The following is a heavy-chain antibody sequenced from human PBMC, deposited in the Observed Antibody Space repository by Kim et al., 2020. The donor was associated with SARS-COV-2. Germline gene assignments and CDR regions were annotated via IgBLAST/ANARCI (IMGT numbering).Heavy chain of an antibody. J-gene: IGHJ4*02. Sequence: DDVKGRFTIARDNSKNTLYLQRNSLRAEDTAVYYCAKDMVPVATEGAVDYWGQGTLVTVSS. CDR3: AKDMVPVATEGAVDY. D-gene: IGHD5-12*01. V-gene: IGHV3-33*06.